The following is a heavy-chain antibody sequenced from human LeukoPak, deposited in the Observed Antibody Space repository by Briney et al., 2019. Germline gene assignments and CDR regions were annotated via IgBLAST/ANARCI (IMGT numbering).Heavy chain of an antibody. D-gene: IGHD6-19*01. Sequence: SETLSLTCTVSGGSISSSSYYWGWIRQPPGKGLEWIGSIYYSGSTYYNPSLKSRVTISVDTSKNQFSLKLSSVTAADTAVYYCAAADSGWPKNNWFDPWGQGTLVTVSS. CDR3: AAADSGWPKNNWFDP. J-gene: IGHJ5*02. CDR1: GGSISSSSYY. V-gene: IGHV4-39*01. CDR2: IYYSGST.